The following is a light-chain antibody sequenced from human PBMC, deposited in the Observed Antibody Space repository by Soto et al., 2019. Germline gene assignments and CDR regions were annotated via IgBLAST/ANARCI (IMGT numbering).Light chain of an antibody. CDR2: EGS. V-gene: IGLV2-23*01. J-gene: IGLJ2*01. CDR3: CSYAGSSTPRV. Sequence: QSVLTQPASVSGSPGQSITISCTGTSSDVGSYNLASWYQQHPGKAPKLMIYEGSKRPSGVSNRFSGSKSGNTASLTISGLQAEDEADYYCCSYAGSSTPRVFGGGTKLTVL. CDR1: SSDVGSYNL.